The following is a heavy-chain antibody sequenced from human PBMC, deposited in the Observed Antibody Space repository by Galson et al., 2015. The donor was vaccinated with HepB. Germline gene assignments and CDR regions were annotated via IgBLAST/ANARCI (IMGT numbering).Heavy chain of an antibody. J-gene: IGHJ4*02. Sequence: CKASGYTFTGYYMHWVRQAPGQGLEWMGWINPNSGGTNYAQKFQGWVTMTRDTSISTAYMELSRLRSDDTAVYYCARASCIAAAGHFDYWGQGTLVTVSS. D-gene: IGHD6-13*01. V-gene: IGHV1-2*04. CDR3: ARASCIAAAGHFDY. CDR1: GYTFTGYY. CDR2: INPNSGGT.